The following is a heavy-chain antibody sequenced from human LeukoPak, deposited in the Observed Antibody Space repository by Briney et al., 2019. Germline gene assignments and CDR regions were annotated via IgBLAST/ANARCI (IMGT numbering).Heavy chain of an antibody. D-gene: IGHD5-12*01. CDR3: ARVGDSGYGGPFDY. Sequence: GGSLRLSCAASGFTFSSYWMSWVRQAPGKGLEWVANIKQDGSEKYYVDSVKGRFTISRDNAKNSLYLQMNSLRAEDTAVYYCARVGDSGYGGPFDYWGQGTLATVSS. V-gene: IGHV3-7*01. J-gene: IGHJ4*02. CDR2: IKQDGSEK. CDR1: GFTFSSYW.